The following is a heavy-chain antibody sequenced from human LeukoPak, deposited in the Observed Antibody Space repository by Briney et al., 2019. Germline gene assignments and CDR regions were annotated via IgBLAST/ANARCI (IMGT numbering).Heavy chain of an antibody. CDR3: ARDTRIAADGWFDP. J-gene: IGHJ5*02. CDR2: INYSGST. D-gene: IGHD6-13*01. CDR1: GGSISSYH. Sequence: SETLSLTCTVSGGSISSYHWTWIRQAPGKGLEWIGYINYSGSTNYSPSLKSRVTISVDTSKNQFSLKLSSVTAADTAVYYCARDTRIAADGWFDPWGQGTLVTVSS. V-gene: IGHV4-59*01.